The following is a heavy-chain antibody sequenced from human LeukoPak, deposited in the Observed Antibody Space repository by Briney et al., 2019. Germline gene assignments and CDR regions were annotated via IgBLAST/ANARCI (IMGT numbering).Heavy chain of an antibody. CDR2: ISTDGSST. V-gene: IGHV3-74*01. D-gene: IGHD2-2*01. CDR3: GRGFALVPAGIPDY. Sequence: GGSRRLSCAASGFTFSNYWMHWVRQGPGEGLVWVSRISTDGSSTTYADSVKGRFTISRVNAKNTLYLQMNSLRAEDTAIYYCGRGFALVPAGIPDYWGQGILVTVSS. CDR1: GFTFSNYW. J-gene: IGHJ4*02.